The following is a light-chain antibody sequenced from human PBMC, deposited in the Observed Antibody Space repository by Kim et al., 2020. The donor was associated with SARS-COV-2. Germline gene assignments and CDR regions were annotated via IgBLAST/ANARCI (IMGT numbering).Light chain of an antibody. V-gene: IGLV1-47*01. CDR3: AAWDDSLSGWV. CDR2: RNN. Sequence: GQRVTIAGSGSSSNIGRNYVYWYQQPPGTAPKLLIYRNNQRPSGVPDRFSGSKSGTSASLAISGLRSEDEADYYCAAWDDSLSGWVFGGGTQLTVL. CDR1: SSNIGRNY. J-gene: IGLJ3*02.